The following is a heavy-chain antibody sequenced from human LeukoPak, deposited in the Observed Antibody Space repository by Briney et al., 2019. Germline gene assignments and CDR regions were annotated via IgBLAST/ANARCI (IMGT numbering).Heavy chain of an antibody. J-gene: IGHJ6*02. CDR3: ARGPYYYYYYGMDV. CDR2: INPNSGGT. V-gene: IGHV1-2*02. CDR1: GYTFTGYY. Sequence: ASVKVSCKASGYTFTGYYMHWVRQAPGQGLEWMGWINPNSGGTNYALKFQGRVTMTRDTSISTAYMELSRLRSDDTAVYYCARGPYYYYYYGMDVWGQGTTVTVSS.